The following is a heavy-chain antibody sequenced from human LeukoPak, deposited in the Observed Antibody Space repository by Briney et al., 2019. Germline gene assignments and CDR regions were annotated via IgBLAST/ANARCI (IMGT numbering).Heavy chain of an antibody. CDR3: ARGGVGIVATIHGSRAAAGTGYYFDY. Sequence: SETLSLTWTVSGGSISSSSYYWGWIRQPPGKGLEWIGRIYYSGSTYYNPSLKSRVTISVDTSKNQFSLKLSSVTAADTAVYYCARGGVGIVATIHGSRAAAGTGYYFDYWGQGTLVTVSS. V-gene: IGHV4-39*07. D-gene: IGHD5-12*01. J-gene: IGHJ4*02. CDR2: IYYSGST. CDR1: GGSISSSSYY.